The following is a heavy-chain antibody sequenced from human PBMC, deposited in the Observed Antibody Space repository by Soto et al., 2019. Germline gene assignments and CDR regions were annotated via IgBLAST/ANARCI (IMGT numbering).Heavy chain of an antibody. V-gene: IGHV3-21*01. Sequence: EVQVVDSGGGLVKPGGSLRLSCAASGFTFSEHSMNWVRQAPGKGLEWVSSISSRSVYIFYAESVKGRFTTARDNANNSLYLQMNSLRAENTAVYFYARDMTSGTTGYFDSWGQGALVTVSS. D-gene: IGHD1-1*01. CDR3: ARDMTSGTTGYFDS. J-gene: IGHJ4*02. CDR2: ISSRSVYI. CDR1: GFTFSEHS.